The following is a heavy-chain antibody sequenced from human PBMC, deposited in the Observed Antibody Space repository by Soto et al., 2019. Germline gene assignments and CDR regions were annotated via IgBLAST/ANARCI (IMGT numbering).Heavy chain of an antibody. CDR2: INHSGST. V-gene: IGHV4-34*01. Sequence: SETLSLTCAVYGGSGGSFSGYYWSWIRQPPGKGLEWIGEINHSGSTNYNPSLKSRVTISVDTSKNQFSLKLSSVTAADTAVYYCARDGYNPTTHVYAFDIWGQGTMVTVSS. D-gene: IGHD5-12*01. CDR1: GGSGGSFSGYY. CDR3: ARDGYNPTTHVYAFDI. J-gene: IGHJ3*02.